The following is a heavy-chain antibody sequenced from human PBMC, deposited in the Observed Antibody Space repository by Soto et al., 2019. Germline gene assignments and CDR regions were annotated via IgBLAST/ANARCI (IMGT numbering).Heavy chain of an antibody. CDR3: AREMPGGYFDY. V-gene: IGHV1-18*01. CDR2: ISNYHGKA. J-gene: IGHJ4*02. CDR1: GYTFNSHG. D-gene: IGHD2-2*01. Sequence: QVRLVQSGPELKKPGASVKVSCKASGYTFNSHGISWARQAPAQGLEWKGWISNYHGKAKYEEKFKGSVSMTTDTSTSTAYLELGSLRSDDTAVYYCAREMPGGYFDYWGQGTLVSVS.